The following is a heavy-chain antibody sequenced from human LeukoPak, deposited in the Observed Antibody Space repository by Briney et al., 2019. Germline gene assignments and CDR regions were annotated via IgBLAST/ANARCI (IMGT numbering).Heavy chain of an antibody. D-gene: IGHD6-13*01. V-gene: IGHV7-4-1*02. Sequence: GASVKVSCKASGYTFTSYAMNWVRQAPGQGLEWMGWINTNTGNPTYAQGFTGRFVFSLGTSVSTAYLQISSLKAEDTAVYYCARGIAAAGLAGMDVWGQGTTVTVSS. CDR1: GYTFTSYA. CDR2: INTNTGNP. CDR3: ARGIAAAGLAGMDV. J-gene: IGHJ6*02.